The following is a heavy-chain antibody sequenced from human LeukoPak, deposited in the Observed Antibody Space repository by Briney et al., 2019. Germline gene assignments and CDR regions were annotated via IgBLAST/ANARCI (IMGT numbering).Heavy chain of an antibody. CDR1: GFTVSNSY. CDR2: INSGGTT. CDR3: ARGSRDSSKGGDY. D-gene: IGHD6-13*01. Sequence: GGSLRLSCAASGFTVSNSYMNWVRQAPGKGLECVSIINSGGTTFYTDSVKGRFTVSRDTSKNMFYLQMNSLRAEDTAVYYCARGSRDSSKGGDYWGQGTLVTVSS. J-gene: IGHJ4*02. V-gene: IGHV3-53*01.